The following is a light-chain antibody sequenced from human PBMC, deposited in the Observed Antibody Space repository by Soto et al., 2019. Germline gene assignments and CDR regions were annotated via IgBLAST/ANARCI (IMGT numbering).Light chain of an antibody. CDR2: GAS. Sequence: EIVLTQSPGTLSLSPGERATLSCRASQSISSSYLAWYQQKPGQAPRLLIYGASSRATGIPDRFSGSGSGTDFSLTISSLEPEDFAVYYCQQYCSSPRTCGQGTKVVIK. J-gene: IGKJ1*01. CDR1: QSISSSY. V-gene: IGKV3-20*01. CDR3: QQYCSSPRT.